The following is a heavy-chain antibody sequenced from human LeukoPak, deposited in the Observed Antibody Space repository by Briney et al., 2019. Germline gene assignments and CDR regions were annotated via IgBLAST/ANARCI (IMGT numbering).Heavy chain of an antibody. V-gene: IGHV3-53*05. J-gene: IGHJ6*02. CDR1: GFAVSSNY. CDR2: IYSGGST. CDR3: AKDTEGYTYGYYYYGMDV. D-gene: IGHD5-18*01. Sequence: GGSLRLSCAASGFAVSSNYMSWVRQAPGMGLEWVSVIYSGGSTYYADSVEGRFTISRDNSKNSLYLQMNSLRNDDTALYYCAKDTEGYTYGYYYYGMDVWGQGTTVTVSS.